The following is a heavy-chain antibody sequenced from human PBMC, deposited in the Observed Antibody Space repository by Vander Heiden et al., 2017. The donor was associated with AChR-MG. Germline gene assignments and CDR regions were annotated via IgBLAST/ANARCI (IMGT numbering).Heavy chain of an antibody. CDR3: ASASGNYGMDV. J-gene: IGHJ6*02. CDR2: IYHSGST. Sequence: QVQLQESGPGLVKPSETLSLTCAASGYSISIGYYWGWIRQPPGKGLEWIGSIYHSGSTYYNPSLKSRVTISVDTSKNQFSLKLSSVTAADTAAYYCASASGNYGMDVWGQGTTVTVSS. CDR1: GYSISIGYY. V-gene: IGHV4-38-2*01. D-gene: IGHD6-6*01.